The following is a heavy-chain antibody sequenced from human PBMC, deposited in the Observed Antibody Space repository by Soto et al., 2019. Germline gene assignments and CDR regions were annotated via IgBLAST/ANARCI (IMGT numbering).Heavy chain of an antibody. D-gene: IGHD1-1*01. CDR2: IDAGNGKT. V-gene: IGHV1-3*01. CDR1: GYTFTNYA. CDR3: ARDRTVQLERRGAPDY. J-gene: IGHJ4*02. Sequence: QVQLVQSGAEVERPGASVKISCKASGYTFTNYAIHWVRQAPGQGLEWMGWIDAGNGKTQYSQKFQGRVTMTRDTSASAAYMELSSLRSEDSATYYCARDRTVQLERRGAPDYWGQGTLVIVSS.